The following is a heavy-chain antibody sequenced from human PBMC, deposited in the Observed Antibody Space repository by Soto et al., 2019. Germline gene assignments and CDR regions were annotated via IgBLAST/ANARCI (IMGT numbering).Heavy chain of an antibody. CDR3: AASSGSGYRAFDY. J-gene: IGHJ4*02. CDR2: VNPIVSMS. Sequence: QVQLVQSGAEVRKPGSSVKVSCKASGDTFSFYTINWVRQAPGLGLEWMGRVNPIVSMSNYAQQFQCRVTITADKSTNTAYMQLSSPRSEDTAIYYCAASSGSGYRAFDYWGQGALGSVSS. CDR1: GDTFSFYT. V-gene: IGHV1-69*02. D-gene: IGHD3-10*01.